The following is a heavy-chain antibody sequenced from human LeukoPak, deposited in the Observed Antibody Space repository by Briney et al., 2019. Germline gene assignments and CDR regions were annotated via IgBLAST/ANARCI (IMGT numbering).Heavy chain of an antibody. Sequence: SETLSLTCAVYGGSFSGYYWSWIRQPPGKGLEWIGEINHSGSTNYNPSLKSRVTISVDTSKNQFSLKLSSVIAADTAVYYCAGKVYSVDYWGQGTLVTVSS. CDR3: AGKVYSVDY. J-gene: IGHJ4*02. CDR2: INHSGST. D-gene: IGHD4-11*01. V-gene: IGHV4-34*01. CDR1: GGSFSGYY.